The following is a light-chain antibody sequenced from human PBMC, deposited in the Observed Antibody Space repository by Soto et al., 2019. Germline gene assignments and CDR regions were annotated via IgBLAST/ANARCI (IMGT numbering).Light chain of an antibody. CDR1: QSVSSN. V-gene: IGKV3-15*01. CDR3: QQYNSWPLFT. Sequence: EIVMTQSPATLSVSPGERATLSCRASQSVSSNLAWYQHKPGQAPRFLLYGASTRATGVPARFSGGGSGTEFALTISSLQSEDFAIYYCQQYNSWPLFTFGQGTKLEVK. J-gene: IGKJ2*01. CDR2: GAS.